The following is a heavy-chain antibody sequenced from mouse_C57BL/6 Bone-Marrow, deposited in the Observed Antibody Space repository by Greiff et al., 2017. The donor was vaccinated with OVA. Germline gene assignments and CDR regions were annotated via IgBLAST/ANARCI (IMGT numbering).Heavy chain of an antibody. V-gene: IGHV1-81*01. D-gene: IGHD2-10*02. J-gene: IGHJ4*01. CDR3: AREYGKNDMDY. Sequence: QVQLQQSGAELARPGASVKLSCKASGYTFTSYGISWVKQRTGQGLEWIGEIYPSSGNTYYNAKFKGKATLTADKSSSRAYKGLRMLTAEDAAVYFGAREYGKNDMDYWGQGTSVTVSS. CDR2: IYPSSGNT. CDR1: GYTFTSYG.